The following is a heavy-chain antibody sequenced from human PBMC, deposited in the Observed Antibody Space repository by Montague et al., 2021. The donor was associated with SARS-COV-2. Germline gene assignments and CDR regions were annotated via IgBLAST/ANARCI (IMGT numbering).Heavy chain of an antibody. CDR3: ARWGLYGGNPGDGAFDI. CDR2: IYYSGST. V-gene: IGHV4-59*01. Sequence: SETLSLTCTVSGGSISSYYWSWIRQPPGKGLEWIGYIYYSGSTNYNPSLKSRVTISVDTSKNQFSLKLGSVTAADTAVYYCARWGLYGGNPGDGAFDIWGQGTMVTVSS. CDR1: GGSISSYY. D-gene: IGHD4-23*01. J-gene: IGHJ3*02.